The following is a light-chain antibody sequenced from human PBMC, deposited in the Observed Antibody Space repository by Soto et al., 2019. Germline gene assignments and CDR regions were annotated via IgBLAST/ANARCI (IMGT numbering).Light chain of an antibody. CDR1: QSLLANCNNKNC. Sequence: DIVMTQSPDSLAVSLGERATINCKSSQSLLANCNNKNCLAWYQHKPGQPPKMLILWASTRESGVPDRFSGSESGTDFTLTISSLQAEYAAVYYCQHFVSPPFPFGQGTKLEIK. V-gene: IGKV4-1*01. CDR2: WAS. CDR3: QHFVSPPFP. J-gene: IGKJ2*01.